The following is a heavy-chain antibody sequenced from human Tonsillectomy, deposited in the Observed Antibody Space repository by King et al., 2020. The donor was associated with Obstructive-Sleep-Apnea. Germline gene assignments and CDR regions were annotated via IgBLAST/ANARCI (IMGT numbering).Heavy chain of an antibody. CDR2: IYYSGST. Sequence: QLQESGPGLVKPSETLSLTCTVSGGSISSYYWSWIRQPPGKGLEWIGYIYYSGSTNYNPSLKSRVTISVDTSKNQFSLKLSSVTAADTAVYYWARVYGSGPHANNWFDPWGQGTLVTVSS. D-gene: IGHD6-19*01. J-gene: IGHJ5*02. CDR3: ARVYGSGPHANNWFDP. V-gene: IGHV4-59*01. CDR1: GGSISSYY.